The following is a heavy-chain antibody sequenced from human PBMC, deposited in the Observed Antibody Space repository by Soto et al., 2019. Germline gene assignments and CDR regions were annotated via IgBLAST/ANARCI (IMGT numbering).Heavy chain of an antibody. D-gene: IGHD6-6*01. CDR2: ISGSGGST. J-gene: IGHJ4*02. V-gene: IGHV3-23*01. Sequence: GESLKISCAASGFTFSSYAMSWVRQAPGKGLEWVSAISGSGGSTYYADSVKGRFTISRDNSKNTLYLQMNSLRAEDTAVYYCAKDLVEYSSSSGPLDYWGQGTLVTVSS. CDR1: GFTFSSYA. CDR3: AKDLVEYSSSSGPLDY.